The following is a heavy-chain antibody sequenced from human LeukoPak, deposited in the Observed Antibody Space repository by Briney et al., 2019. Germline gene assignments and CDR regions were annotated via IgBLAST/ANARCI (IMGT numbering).Heavy chain of an antibody. CDR2: INTDGSSP. CDR1: GFTFSSYW. V-gene: IGHV3-74*01. Sequence: GGSLRLSCAASGFTFSSYWMHWVRPAPGKGLVWVSRINTDGSSPSYADSVKGRFTISRDNAKKTLYLQMNSLRAEDTAVYYCARGVPYYFDYWGQGTLVTVSS. J-gene: IGHJ4*02. CDR3: ARGVPYYFDY. D-gene: IGHD1-1*01.